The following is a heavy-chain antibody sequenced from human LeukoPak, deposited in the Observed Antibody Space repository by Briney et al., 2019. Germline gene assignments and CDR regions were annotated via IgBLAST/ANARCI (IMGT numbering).Heavy chain of an antibody. D-gene: IGHD3-16*01. Sequence: SETLSLTCTVSGGSISSGSYYWRWLRQPAGKGLEWIGRIYTSGSTNYNPSLKSRVTISVDTSKNQSSLKLSSVTAADTAVYYCAKAYVWESYHLAYWGQGTLVTVSS. CDR1: GGSISSGSYY. V-gene: IGHV4-61*02. CDR2: IYTSGST. CDR3: AKAYVWESYHLAY. J-gene: IGHJ4*02.